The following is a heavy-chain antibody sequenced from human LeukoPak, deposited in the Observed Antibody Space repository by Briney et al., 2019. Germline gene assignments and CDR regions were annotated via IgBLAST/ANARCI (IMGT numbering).Heavy chain of an antibody. V-gene: IGHV3-52*01. CDR1: GFTFSSSW. CDR2: IRCDGSEK. Sequence: PGGSLRLSCAASGFTFSSSWMHWVCQAPEKGLEWVADIRCDGSEKYYVDSVKGRLTISRDNAKNSLYLQVNSLRAEDMTVYYCVRGDGDYYDSSGYRMLGYSFPGFDYWGQGTLVTVSS. J-gene: IGHJ4*02. D-gene: IGHD3-22*01. CDR3: VRGDGDYYDSSGYRMLGYSFPGFDY.